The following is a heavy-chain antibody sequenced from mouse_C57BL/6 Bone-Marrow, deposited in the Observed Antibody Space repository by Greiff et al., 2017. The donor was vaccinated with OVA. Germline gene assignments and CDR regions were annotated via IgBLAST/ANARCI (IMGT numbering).Heavy chain of an antibody. J-gene: IGHJ3*01. Sequence: EVQLQQSGPELVKPGASVKISCKASGYTFTDYYMNWVKQSHGKSLEWIGDINPNNGGTSYNQKFKGKATLTVDKSSSTAYMELRSLTSEDSAVYYCARPPVFAYWGQGTLVTVSA. V-gene: IGHV1-26*01. CDR3: ARPPVFAY. CDR2: INPNNGGT. CDR1: GYTFTDYY.